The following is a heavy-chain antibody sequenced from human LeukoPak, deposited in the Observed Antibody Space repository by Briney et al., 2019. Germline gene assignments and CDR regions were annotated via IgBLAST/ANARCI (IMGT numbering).Heavy chain of an antibody. V-gene: IGHV3-74*01. D-gene: IGHD3-22*01. CDR2: INSDGSST. CDR1: GFTFSHHW. Sequence: GGSLRLSCAASGFTFSHHWMHWVRQAPGKGLVWVSRINSDGSSTSYADSVKGRFTISRDNAKNTLYLQMNSLRAEDTAVYYCARDEEFDSSGYYSNGFDYWGQGTLVTVSS. J-gene: IGHJ4*02. CDR3: ARDEEFDSSGYYSNGFDY.